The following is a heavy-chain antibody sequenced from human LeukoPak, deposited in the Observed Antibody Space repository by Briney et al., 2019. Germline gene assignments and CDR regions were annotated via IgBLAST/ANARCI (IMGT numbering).Heavy chain of an antibody. Sequence: ASVKVSCKASGYTFTGYYMHWVRQAPGQGLEWMGWINPNSGGTNYAQKFQGRVTMTRDTSISTAYMELSRLRSGDTAVYYCARVVVAATRIVAFDIWGQGTMVTVSS. D-gene: IGHD2-15*01. CDR3: ARVVVAATRIVAFDI. CDR1: GYTFTGYY. CDR2: INPNSGGT. J-gene: IGHJ3*02. V-gene: IGHV1-2*02.